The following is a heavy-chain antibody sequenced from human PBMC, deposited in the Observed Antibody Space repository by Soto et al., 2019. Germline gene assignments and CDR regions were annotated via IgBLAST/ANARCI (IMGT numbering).Heavy chain of an antibody. D-gene: IGHD4-17*01. V-gene: IGHV4-39*01. CDR3: ARRAAYGDYSDN. CDR2: IYYGGST. J-gene: IGHJ4*02. CDR1: GASISSSGYY. Sequence: QLQLQESGPGLVKPSETLSLTCTVSGASISSSGYYWGWIRQPPGKGLEWIGSIYYGGSTYYKPSLKSRVTISVDTSTKQFSMRLSSVTAADTAVYYCARRAAYGDYSDNWGQGTQVTVSS.